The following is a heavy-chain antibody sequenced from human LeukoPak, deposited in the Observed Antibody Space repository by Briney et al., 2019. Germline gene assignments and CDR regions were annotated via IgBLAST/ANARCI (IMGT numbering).Heavy chain of an antibody. Sequence: PGGSLRLSCAAPRFTFSSYWMSWVRQAPGRGLEWVANIEKDGSKKNYVDSVKGRFTISRDNAKNSLFLQMNSLRDEDTAVYYCATNSGYRFEYWGQGTLVTVSS. V-gene: IGHV3-7*01. D-gene: IGHD3-22*01. J-gene: IGHJ4*02. CDR1: RFTFSSYW. CDR2: IEKDGSKK. CDR3: ATNSGYRFEY.